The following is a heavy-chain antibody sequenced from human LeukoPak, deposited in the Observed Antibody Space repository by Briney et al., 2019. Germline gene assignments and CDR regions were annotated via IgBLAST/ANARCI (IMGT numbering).Heavy chain of an antibody. J-gene: IGHJ4*02. CDR1: RGTFSIYA. CDR2: IIPIFGTA. V-gene: IGHV1-69*13. D-gene: IGHD6-13*01. CDR3: ARGAGYSSSWYVYYFDY. Sequence: SVKVSCKASRGTFSIYAISWVRQAPGQGLEWMGGIIPIFGTANYAQKFQGRVTITADESTSTAYMELSSLRSEDTAVYYCARGAGYSSSWYVYYFDYWGQGTLVTVSS.